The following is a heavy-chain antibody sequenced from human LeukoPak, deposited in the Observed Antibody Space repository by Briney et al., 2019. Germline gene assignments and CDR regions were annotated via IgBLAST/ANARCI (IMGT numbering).Heavy chain of an antibody. D-gene: IGHD1-26*01. V-gene: IGHV3-7*03. CDR2: IKQDGSEK. CDR1: GFTFSSYW. J-gene: IGHJ3*02. Sequence: GGSLRLSCAASGFTFSSYWISWVRQAPGKGLEWVANIKQDGSEKYYVDSVKGRFTISRDNAKNSLYLQMNSLRAEDTAVYYCARESSFFGAFDIWGQGTMVTVSS. CDR3: ARESSFFGAFDI.